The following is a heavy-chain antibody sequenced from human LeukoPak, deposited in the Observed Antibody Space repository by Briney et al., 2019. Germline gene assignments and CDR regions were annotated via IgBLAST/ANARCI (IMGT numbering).Heavy chain of an antibody. CDR1: GFTFSAFW. J-gene: IGHJ4*02. CDR2: INSDGSST. Sequence: GGSLRLSCAASGFTFSAFWMHWVRHAPGKGLVWVSRINSDGSSTTYADSVKGRFTVSKDNAKNTLYLQMDSLRAEDSAVYYCARGLVHDTSGYYSDYWGQGILVTVSS. V-gene: IGHV3-74*01. D-gene: IGHD3-22*01. CDR3: ARGLVHDTSGYYSDY.